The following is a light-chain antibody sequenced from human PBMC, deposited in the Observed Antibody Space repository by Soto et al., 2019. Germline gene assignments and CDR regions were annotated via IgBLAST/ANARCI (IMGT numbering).Light chain of an antibody. CDR1: QGISSY. CDR3: QQLNSYPLT. CDR2: AAS. Sequence: IQLTPSPYCLSASLGDRVTTSCRASQGISSYLAWYQQKPGKAPKLLIYAASTLQSGVPSRFSGSGSGTDFTLTISSLQPEDFATYDCQQLNSYPLTFGQGTKVDI. V-gene: IGKV1-9*01. J-gene: IGKJ1*01.